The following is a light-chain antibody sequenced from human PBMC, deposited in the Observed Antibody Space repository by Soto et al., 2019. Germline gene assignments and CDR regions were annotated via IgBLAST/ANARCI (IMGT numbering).Light chain of an antibody. CDR3: SSYTPAFFYG. J-gene: IGLJ1*01. V-gene: IGLV2-14*01. CDR2: GVT. CDR1: SSDIGAFNY. Sequence: QSALTQPASVSGSPGQSITISCTGSSSDIGAFNYVAWYQQHPGKAPKLIIHGVTNRPSGVSSRFSGSKSDYTASLTISGLQAEDEADYYCSSYTPAFFYGFGTGTKLTVL.